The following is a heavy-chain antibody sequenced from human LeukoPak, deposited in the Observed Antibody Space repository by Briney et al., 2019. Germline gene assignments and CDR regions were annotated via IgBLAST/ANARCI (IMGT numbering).Heavy chain of an antibody. CDR1: GFSFGSYD. Sequence: GGSLRLSCVASGFSFGSYDMNWVRQAPGKGLEWISYITSGGTIDYVDSAKGRFTISRDNAKNSLYLQMGSLRAEDTAVYYCARGRIVTSAGTTAYYGLDVWGQGTTVTVSS. D-gene: IGHD1-1*01. CDR3: ARGRIVTSAGTTAYYGLDV. J-gene: IGHJ6*02. V-gene: IGHV3-48*03. CDR2: ITSGGTI.